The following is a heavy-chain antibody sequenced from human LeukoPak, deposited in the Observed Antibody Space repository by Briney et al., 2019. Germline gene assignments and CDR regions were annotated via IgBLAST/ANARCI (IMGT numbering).Heavy chain of an antibody. CDR2: INGDGSRT. J-gene: IGHJ4*02. Sequence: GGSLRLSCAASGFTFSDYYMHWVRQAPGKGLLWISHINGDGSRTGHADSVKGRFTISRDNSKNTLYLQMNSLRAEDTAVYYCAREWELVYWGQGTLVTVSS. CDR3: AREWELVY. D-gene: IGHD1-26*01. CDR1: GFTFSDYY. V-gene: IGHV3-74*01.